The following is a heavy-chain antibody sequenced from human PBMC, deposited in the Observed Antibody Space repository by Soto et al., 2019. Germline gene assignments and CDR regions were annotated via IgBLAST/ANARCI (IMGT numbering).Heavy chain of an antibody. CDR3: AGLPPSLVVPAAIFLGRRYYYYYYMDV. Sequence: SETLSLTCTVSGGSISSYYWSWIRQPPGKGLEWIGYIYYSGSTNYNPSLKSRVTISVDTSKNQFSLKLSSVTAADTAVYYCAGLPPSLVVPAAIFLGRRYYYYYYMDVWGKGTTVTVSS. CDR2: IYYSGST. J-gene: IGHJ6*03. V-gene: IGHV4-59*01. D-gene: IGHD2-2*01. CDR1: GGSISSYY.